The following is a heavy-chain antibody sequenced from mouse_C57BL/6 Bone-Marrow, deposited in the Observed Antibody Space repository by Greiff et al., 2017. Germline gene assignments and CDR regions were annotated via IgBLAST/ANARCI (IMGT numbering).Heavy chain of an antibody. V-gene: IGHV2-2*01. Sequence: QVQLKESGPGLVQPSQSLSITCTVSGFSLTSYGVHWVRQSPGKGLEWLGVIWSGGSTDYNAAFISRLSISKDNSKSQVFFKMNSLQADDTVIYYCARKPTAQATLYAMDYWGQGTSVTVSS. CDR2: IWSGGST. CDR1: GFSLTSYG. J-gene: IGHJ4*01. D-gene: IGHD3-2*02. CDR3: ARKPTAQATLYAMDY.